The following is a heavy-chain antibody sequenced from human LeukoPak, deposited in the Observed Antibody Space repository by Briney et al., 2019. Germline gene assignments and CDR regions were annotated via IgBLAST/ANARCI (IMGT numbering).Heavy chain of an antibody. CDR3: ARGGRGYSYGPGYFDY. CDR1: GFTVSSNY. Sequence: GGSLRLSCAASGFTVSSNYMSWVRQAPGKGLEWVSVIYSGGSTYYADSVKGRFTISRDNSKNTLYLQMNSLRAEDTAVYYCARGGRGYSYGPGYFDYWGQGTLVTVSS. CDR2: IYSGGST. D-gene: IGHD5-18*01. J-gene: IGHJ4*02. V-gene: IGHV3-53*01.